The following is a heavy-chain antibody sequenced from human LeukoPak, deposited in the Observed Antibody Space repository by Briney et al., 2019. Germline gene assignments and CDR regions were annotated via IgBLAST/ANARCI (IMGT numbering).Heavy chain of an antibody. CDR2: IYYSGST. D-gene: IGHD5-18*01. J-gene: IGHJ4*02. CDR3: ARSGYSYGYLYYFDY. CDR1: GCSISSYY. Sequence: SETLSLTCTVSGCSISSYYWSWIRQPPGKGLEWIGYIYYSGSTNYNPSLKSRVTISVDTSKNQFSLKLSSVTAADTAVYYCARSGYSYGYLYYFDYWAREPWSPSPQ. V-gene: IGHV4-59*01.